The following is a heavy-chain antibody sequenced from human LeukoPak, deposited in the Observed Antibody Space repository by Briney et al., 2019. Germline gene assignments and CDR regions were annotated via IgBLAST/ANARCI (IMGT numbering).Heavy chain of an antibody. CDR1: GGSFSGYY. Sequence: SETLSLTCAVYGGSFSGYYWSWIRQPPGKGLEWIGEINHSGSTNYNPSLKSRVTISVDTSKNQFSLKLSSVTAGDTAVYYCARERESYSSGWYWGYFDYWGQGTLVTVSS. D-gene: IGHD6-19*01. J-gene: IGHJ4*02. V-gene: IGHV4-34*01. CDR3: ARERESYSSGWYWGYFDY. CDR2: INHSGST.